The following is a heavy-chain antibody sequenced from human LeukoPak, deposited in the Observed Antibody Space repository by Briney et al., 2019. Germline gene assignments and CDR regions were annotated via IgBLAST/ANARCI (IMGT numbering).Heavy chain of an antibody. Sequence: GGSLRLSCAASGFTFSTYSMSWVRQAPGKGLEWVANIKRDGSEKYYVDSVKGRFTISRDNAKNSLFLQMNSLRDEDTALYYCPGGKSFDYWGQGTLVTVSS. V-gene: IGHV3-7*05. CDR2: IKRDGSEK. D-gene: IGHD1-26*01. CDR3: PGGKSFDY. J-gene: IGHJ4*02. CDR1: GFTFSTYS.